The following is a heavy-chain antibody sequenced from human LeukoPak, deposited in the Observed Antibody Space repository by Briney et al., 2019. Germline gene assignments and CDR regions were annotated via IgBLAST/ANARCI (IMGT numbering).Heavy chain of an antibody. CDR2: IITIFGTA. D-gene: IGHD5-18*01. CDR3: AREGYSYGNYFDY. V-gene: IGHV1-69*05. Sequence: SVKVSCKASGGTLSSYAISWGRQAPGQGLGWMGRIITIFGTANYAQKFQGRVTITTDESTSTAYMELSSLRSEDTAVYYCAREGYSYGNYFDYWGQGTLVTVSS. CDR1: GGTLSSYA. J-gene: IGHJ4*02.